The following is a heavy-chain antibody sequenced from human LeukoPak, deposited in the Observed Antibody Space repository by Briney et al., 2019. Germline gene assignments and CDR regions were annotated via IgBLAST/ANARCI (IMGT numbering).Heavy chain of an antibody. CDR2: ISAYNGNT. D-gene: IGHD5-18*01. CDR1: GYTFTSYG. CDR3: ARVDPRDTAMVTPDFDY. J-gene: IGHJ4*02. Sequence: GASVKVSCKASGYTFTSYGISWVRQAPGQGLEWMGWISAYNGNTNYAQKLQGRVTMTTDTSTSTAYMELRSLRSDDTAVYYCARVDPRDTAMVTPDFDYWDQGTLVTVSS. V-gene: IGHV1-18*01.